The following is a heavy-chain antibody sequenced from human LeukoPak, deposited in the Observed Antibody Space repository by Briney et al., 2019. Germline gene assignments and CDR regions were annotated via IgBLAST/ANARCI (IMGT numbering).Heavy chain of an antibody. CDR1: GFTFSSYS. D-gene: IGHD3-9*01. J-gene: IGHJ4*02. CDR2: ISSSSSTI. Sequence: GGSLRLSCAASGFTFSSYSMNWVRQAPGKGLEWVSSISSSSSTIYYADSVKGRFTISRDNAKNSLYLQMNSLRDEDTAVYYCARDLNYDILTGYYRGVGYWGQGTLVTVSS. CDR3: ARDLNYDILTGYYRGVGY. V-gene: IGHV3-48*02.